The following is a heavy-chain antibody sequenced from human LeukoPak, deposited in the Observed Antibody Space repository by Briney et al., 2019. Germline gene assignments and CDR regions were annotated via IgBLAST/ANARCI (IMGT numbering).Heavy chain of an antibody. V-gene: IGHV3-7*04. D-gene: IGHD6-19*01. Sequence: GGSLRLSCAASGFTFSSYWMSWVRQAPGKGLEWVANIKQDGSEKYYVDSVRDRFTISRDNAKNSLYLQMNSLRAEDTAVYYCARGIAVAVNDYWGQGTLVTVSS. CDR1: GFTFSSYW. J-gene: IGHJ4*02. CDR2: IKQDGSEK. CDR3: ARGIAVAVNDY.